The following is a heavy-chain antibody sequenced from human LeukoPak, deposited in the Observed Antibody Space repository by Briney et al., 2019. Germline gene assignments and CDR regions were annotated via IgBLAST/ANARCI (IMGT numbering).Heavy chain of an antibody. J-gene: IGHJ3*02. Sequence: SETLSLTCTVSGGSISSSSYCWVWIRQPPGKGLEWIVSIYYSGSTYYNPSLKSRVTISVDTSKNQFSLKLSSVTAADTAVYYCARVYCSSTSCYGAFDIWGQGTMVTVSS. D-gene: IGHD2-2*01. V-gene: IGHV4-39*07. CDR1: GGSISSSSYC. CDR3: ARVYCSSTSCYGAFDI. CDR2: IYYSGST.